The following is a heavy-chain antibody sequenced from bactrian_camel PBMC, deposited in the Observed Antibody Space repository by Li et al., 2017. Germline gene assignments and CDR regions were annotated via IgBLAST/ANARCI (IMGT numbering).Heavy chain of an antibody. CDR3: VRQFSGNDFGY. CDR1: GWTYKSYC. D-gene: IGHD6*01. Sequence: GGGSVQAGGSLRLSCAVTGWTYKSYCVAWFRQVPGKDREGVAGIDDDGSTSYGESVKGRFTISRDNTKNMLYLQMNSLKPEDTAVYYCVRQFSGNDFGYWGQGTQVTVS. CDR2: IDDDGST. V-gene: IGHV3S57*01. J-gene: IGHJ6*01.